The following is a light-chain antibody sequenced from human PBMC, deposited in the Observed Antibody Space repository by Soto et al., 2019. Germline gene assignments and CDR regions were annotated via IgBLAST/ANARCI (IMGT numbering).Light chain of an antibody. CDR2: DAS. V-gene: IGKV3-11*01. Sequence: EIVLTQSPATLSLSPGERATLSCRASQSVSSYLAWYQQKPGQAPRLLIYDASNRATGIPARFSGSGSGTEFTVAISRLEPEDFAVYYCQQRSNWRGTFVPGTNVDIK. CDR3: QQRSNWRGT. CDR1: QSVSSY. J-gene: IGKJ3*01.